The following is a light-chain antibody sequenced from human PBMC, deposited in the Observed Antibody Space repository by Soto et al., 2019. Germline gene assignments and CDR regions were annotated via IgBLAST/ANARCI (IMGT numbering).Light chain of an antibody. J-gene: IGKJ5*01. CDR2: LAS. V-gene: IGKV2-28*01. CDR1: QSLLHGKGYNF. Sequence: DIGMTQSPLSLPVTPGEPASISCRSNQSLLHGKGYNFLDWYLQKPVQYTQLLIYLASNRASGVPDRFIGSGSGTKVTLKISRVQAEDVGISYCIQALRVTSVTFGQGTRLEI. CDR3: IQALRVTSVT.